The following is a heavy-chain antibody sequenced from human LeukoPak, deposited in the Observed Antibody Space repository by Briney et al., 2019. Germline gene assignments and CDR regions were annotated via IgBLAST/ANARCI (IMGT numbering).Heavy chain of an antibody. CDR2: VSAYNGNT. CDR1: GYTFTSYG. D-gene: IGHD3-10*01. V-gene: IGHV1-18*01. Sequence: ASVKVSCKASGYTFTSYGISWVRQAPGQGLERMGWVSAYNGNTNYAQKLQGRVTMTTDTSTSTAYMELRSLRSDDTAVYYCARARFREFDFDYWGQGTLVTVSS. CDR3: ARARFREFDFDY. J-gene: IGHJ4*02.